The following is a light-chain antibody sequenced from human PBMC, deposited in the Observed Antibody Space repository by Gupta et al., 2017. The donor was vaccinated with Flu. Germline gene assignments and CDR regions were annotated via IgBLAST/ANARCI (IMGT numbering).Light chain of an antibody. CDR1: QSVGTY. J-gene: IGKJ2*01. V-gene: IGKV3-11*01. CDR2: DAS. Sequence: ELVLKQSPATLSLSPGERATLSCRASQSVGTYLAWYQQKPGQTPRLFFDDASNMDTGIPARFIGNGSGTDFTLTISSLEPEDFSIYYWQKHCKLPRYTFGQGTTLE. CDR3: QKHCKLPRYT.